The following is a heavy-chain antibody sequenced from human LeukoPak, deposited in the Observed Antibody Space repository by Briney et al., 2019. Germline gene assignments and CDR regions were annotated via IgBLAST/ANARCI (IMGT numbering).Heavy chain of an antibody. CDR1: GGTFSSYA. CDR3: ATSDLTPYYYYSMDV. CDR2: IIPIFGTA. V-gene: IGHV1-69*13. D-gene: IGHD4-23*01. J-gene: IGHJ6*02. Sequence: ASVKVSCKASGGTFSSYAISWVRQAPGQGLEWMGGIIPIFGTANYAQKFQGRVTITADESTSTAYMELSSLRSEDTAVYYCATSDLTPYYYYSMDVWGQGTTVTVSS.